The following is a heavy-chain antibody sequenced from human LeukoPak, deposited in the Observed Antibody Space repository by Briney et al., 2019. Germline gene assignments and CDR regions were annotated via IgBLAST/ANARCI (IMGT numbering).Heavy chain of an antibody. CDR1: GFTFSSYE. Sequence: PGGSLRLSCAASGFTFSSYEMNWVRQAPGKGLEWVSYNSSSGSIIYYADSVKGRFTISRDNAKNSLYLQMNSLRAEDTAVYYCARIANYYDSSGRWGQGTLVTVSS. J-gene: IGHJ4*02. D-gene: IGHD3-22*01. CDR2: NSSSGSII. V-gene: IGHV3-48*03. CDR3: ARIANYYDSSGR.